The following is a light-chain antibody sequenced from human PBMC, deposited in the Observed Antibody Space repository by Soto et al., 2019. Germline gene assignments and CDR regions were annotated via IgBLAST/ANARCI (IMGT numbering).Light chain of an antibody. V-gene: IGKV3-20*01. CDR2: GAS. CDR1: QSVRSSY. J-gene: IGKJ5*01. Sequence: EIVLTQSPGTLSLSPGERATVSCRARQSVRSSYLARYQQKPGQPPRLLIYGASIRATGIPDRLSGVGPGAELTLTISTLEPDDFAVFYCKHYDSLPITFGQGTRIAIK. CDR3: KHYDSLPIT.